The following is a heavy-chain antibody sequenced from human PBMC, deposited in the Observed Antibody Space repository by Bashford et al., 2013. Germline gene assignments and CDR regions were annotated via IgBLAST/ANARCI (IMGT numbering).Heavy chain of an antibody. J-gene: IGHJ5*02. D-gene: IGHD4-23*01. CDR2: IYSTGSA. CDR1: GGSISDSDFY. V-gene: IGHV4-30-4*01. CDR3: SSTPDH. Sequence: SETLSLTCTVSGGSISDSDFYWSWIRQPPGKGLEWIGNIYSTGSAYYNPSLKSRVAITIDTSKNQFSLRLSSVTAADTAFYFCSSTPDHWGQGTLVTVSS.